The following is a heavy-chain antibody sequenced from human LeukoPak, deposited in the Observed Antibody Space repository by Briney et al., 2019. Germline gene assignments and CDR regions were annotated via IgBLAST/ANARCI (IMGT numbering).Heavy chain of an antibody. J-gene: IGHJ4*02. Sequence: PGGSLRLSCTASGFIFNSHGMHWVRQAPGKGLEWVAVIWYDGSNKYYADSVKGRFTISRDNSKNTVDLQMNSLGAEDTAVYYCVRDYHGSGPDYWGQGTLVTVSS. CDR3: VRDYHGSGPDY. CDR2: IWYDGSNK. CDR1: GFIFNSHG. D-gene: IGHD3-10*01. V-gene: IGHV3-33*01.